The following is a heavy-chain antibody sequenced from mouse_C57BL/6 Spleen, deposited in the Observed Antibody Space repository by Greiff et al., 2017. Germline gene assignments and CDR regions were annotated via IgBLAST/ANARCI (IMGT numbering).Heavy chain of an antibody. CDR3: TRVYDYDDWFAY. J-gene: IGHJ3*01. CDR2: ISSGGDYI. V-gene: IGHV5-9-1*02. CDR1: GFTFSSYA. D-gene: IGHD2-4*01. Sequence: EVMLVESGEGLVKPGGSLKLSCAASGFTFSSYAMSWVRQTPEKRLEWVAYISSGGDYIYYADTVKGRFTISRDNARNTLYLQMSSLKSEDTAMYYCTRVYDYDDWFAYWGQGTLVTVSA.